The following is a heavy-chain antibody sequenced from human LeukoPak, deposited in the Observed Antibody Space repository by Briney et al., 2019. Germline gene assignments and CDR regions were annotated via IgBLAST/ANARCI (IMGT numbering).Heavy chain of an antibody. J-gene: IGHJ3*02. Sequence: ASVKVSCKASGGTFSSYAISWVRQAPGQGLEWMGGIIPIFGTANYAQKFQGRVTITADESTSTAYMELSSLRSEDTAVYYCARERAPHDAFDIWGQGTMVTVSS. V-gene: IGHV1-69*13. CDR1: GGTFSSYA. CDR2: IIPIFGTA. CDR3: ARERAPHDAFDI.